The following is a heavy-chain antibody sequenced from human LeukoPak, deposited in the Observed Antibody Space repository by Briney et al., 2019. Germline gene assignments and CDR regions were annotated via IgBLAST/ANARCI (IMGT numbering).Heavy chain of an antibody. CDR1: GGSVSSGNYY. Sequence: SETLSLTCTVSGGSVSSGNYYWSWIRQPPGKGLVWIGFIYYSGDTSYNPSLQSRVTISVDTTKNQFSLKLSSVTAADTAVYYCARVLVGDYVNFDYWGQGTLVTVSS. D-gene: IGHD4-17*01. CDR3: ARVLVGDYVNFDY. V-gene: IGHV4-61*01. CDR2: IYYSGDT. J-gene: IGHJ4*02.